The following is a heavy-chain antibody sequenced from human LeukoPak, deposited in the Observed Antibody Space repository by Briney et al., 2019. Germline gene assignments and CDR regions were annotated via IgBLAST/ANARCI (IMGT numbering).Heavy chain of an antibody. Sequence: GGSLRLSCAASGFTFSSYWMHWVRQAPGKGLVWVSRINSDGSSTSYADSVKGRFTISRDNAKNTLYLQMNSLRAEDTAVYYCAGEVAVAGNWFDPWGQGTLVTVSS. J-gene: IGHJ5*02. D-gene: IGHD6-19*01. CDR1: GFTFSSYW. CDR3: AGEVAVAGNWFDP. V-gene: IGHV3-74*01. CDR2: INSDGSST.